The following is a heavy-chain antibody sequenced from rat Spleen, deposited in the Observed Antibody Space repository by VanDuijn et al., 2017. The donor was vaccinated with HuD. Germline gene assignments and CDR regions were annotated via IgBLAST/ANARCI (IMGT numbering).Heavy chain of an antibody. V-gene: IGHV5-29*01. Sequence: EVQLVESDGGLVQPGRSLKLSCAASGFTFSDYYMAWVRQAPTKGLEWVATISYDGSSTYYRDSVKGRFTISRDNAKSTLYLQMDSLRSEDTATYYCARHATRAMDAWGQGASVTVSS. CDR2: ISYDGSST. J-gene: IGHJ4*01. CDR1: GFTFSDYY. D-gene: IGHD1-4*01. CDR3: ARHATRAMDA.